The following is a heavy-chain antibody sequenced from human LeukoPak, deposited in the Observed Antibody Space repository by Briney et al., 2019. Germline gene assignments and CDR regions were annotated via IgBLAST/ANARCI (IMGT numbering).Heavy chain of an antibody. CDR1: GFSFGIYG. J-gene: IGHJ4*02. CDR2: IWADGRRE. Sequence: PGGSLRLSCAASGFSFGIYGMRWVRQAPGKGLEWVAFIWADGRREFYADSVRGRFTVSRDNSNNTLYLHMTSLRAEDTALYYSATDRNNYYFGYSGQGTLLSVDS. D-gene: IGHD1-20*01. V-gene: IGHV3-30*02. CDR3: ATDRNNYYFGY.